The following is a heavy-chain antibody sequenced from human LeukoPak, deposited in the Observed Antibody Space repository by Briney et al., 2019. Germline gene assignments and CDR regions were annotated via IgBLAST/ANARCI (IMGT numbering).Heavy chain of an antibody. CDR2: INPNSGGT. CDR1: GYPFTDYY. Sequence: ATVKVSCKSSGYPFTDYYIHWVRQAPGQGLEYMGWINPNSGGTNYAQKFEGRVTMTRDTSINTAYMELSRLRSDDTAVYFCAREMINDLSFDYWGQGTLFTVSS. V-gene: IGHV1-2*02. CDR3: AREMINDLSFDY. D-gene: IGHD3-16*01. J-gene: IGHJ4*02.